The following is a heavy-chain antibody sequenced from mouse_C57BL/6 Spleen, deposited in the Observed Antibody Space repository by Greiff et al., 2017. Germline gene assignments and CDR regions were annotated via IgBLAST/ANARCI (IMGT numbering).Heavy chain of an antibody. CDR2: INPNNGGT. V-gene: IGHV1-22*01. D-gene: IGHD2-4*01. CDR1: GYTFTDYN. J-gene: IGHJ2*01. Sequence: VQLQQSGPELVKPGASVKMSCKASGYTFTDYNMHWVKQSHGKSLEWIGYINPNNGGTSYNQKFKGKATLTVNKSSSTAYMELRSLTSEDSAVYYCARGDYDRTRIDYWGQGTTLTVSS. CDR3: ARGDYDRTRIDY.